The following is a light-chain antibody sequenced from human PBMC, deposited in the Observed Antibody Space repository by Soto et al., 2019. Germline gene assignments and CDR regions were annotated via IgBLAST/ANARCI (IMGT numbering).Light chain of an antibody. CDR3: CSYAGRV. Sequence: QSALTQPRSVSGSPGQSVTISCTGTSSDVGGYNYVSWYQQHPGKAPKLMIYDVRKRPSGVPDRLSGSKSGNTASLTISGLQAEDEADYYCCSYAGRVFGGGTKLTVL. CDR1: SSDVGGYNY. J-gene: IGLJ2*01. CDR2: DVR. V-gene: IGLV2-11*01.